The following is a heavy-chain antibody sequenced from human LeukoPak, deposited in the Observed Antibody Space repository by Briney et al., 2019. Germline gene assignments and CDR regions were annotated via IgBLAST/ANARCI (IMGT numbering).Heavy chain of an antibody. Sequence: PSETLSFTCAVYGGSFRGYYWNWIRQPPEKGLEWIGESNHSGSTNYNPSLKCRVTISVDTSKNQFSLTLSSVTAADTAVYYCARVTTYYGSGSYYPTHYYYYYMDVWGKGTTVTVSS. J-gene: IGHJ6*03. CDR1: GGSFRGYY. D-gene: IGHD3-10*01. V-gene: IGHV4-34*01. CDR2: SNHSGST. CDR3: ARVTTYYGSGSYYPTHYYYYYMDV.